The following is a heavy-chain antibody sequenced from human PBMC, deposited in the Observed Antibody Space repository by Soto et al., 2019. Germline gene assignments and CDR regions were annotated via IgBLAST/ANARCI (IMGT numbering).Heavy chain of an antibody. CDR2: INHSGST. V-gene: IGHV4-34*01. D-gene: IGHD2-15*01. CDR3: AREIDKYCSGGSCEPD. CDR1: GGSFSGYY. J-gene: IGHJ4*02. Sequence: ASETLSLTCAVYGGSFSGYYWSWIRQPPGKGLEWIGEINHSGSTNYNPSLKSRVTISVDTSKNQFSLKLSSVTAADTAVYYCAREIDKYCSGGSCEPDWGQGTLVTVSS.